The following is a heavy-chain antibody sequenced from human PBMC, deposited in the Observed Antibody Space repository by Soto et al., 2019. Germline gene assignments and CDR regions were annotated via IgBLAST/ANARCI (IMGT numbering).Heavy chain of an antibody. CDR1: GFSLSTSGVG. CDR2: IYWDDDR. CDR3: AQMTPFDFKGYYFDH. Sequence: SGPTLVNPTQTLTLTCTFSGFSLSTSGVGVGWIRQPPGKALEWLALIYWDDDRRYSPSLKNRLTITKDTSKGQVVLTMTNMDPVDTATYYCAQMTPFDFKGYYFDHWGPGSLVTVSS. V-gene: IGHV2-5*02. D-gene: IGHD3-9*01. J-gene: IGHJ4*02.